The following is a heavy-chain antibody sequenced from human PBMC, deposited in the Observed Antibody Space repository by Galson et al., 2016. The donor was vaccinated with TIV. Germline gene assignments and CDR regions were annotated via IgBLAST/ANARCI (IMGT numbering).Heavy chain of an antibody. CDR3: ARDGLDMTTAVALPDY. CDR1: GYTFTDSY. D-gene: IGHD3/OR15-3a*01. V-gene: IGHV1-2*02. CDR2: INPDSGDT. J-gene: IGHJ4*02. Sequence: SVKVSCKASGYTFTDSYLHWVRQAPGQGLEWMGWINPDSGDTNYAQKFQGRVAMTRDTSINTAYMELSRLRSDDTAVYYCARDGLDMTTAVALPDYWGQGTLVTVSS.